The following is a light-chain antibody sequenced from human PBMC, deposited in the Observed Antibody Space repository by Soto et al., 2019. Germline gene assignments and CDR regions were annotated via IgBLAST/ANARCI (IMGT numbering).Light chain of an antibody. J-gene: IGKJ1*01. CDR1: QSLRSTS. V-gene: IGKV3-20*01. CDR3: QQYDSSPRT. Sequence: EIVLTQSPRTLSLSPGERATLSCRASQSLRSTSLAWYQQKPGQAPRLLISGASTRAADIPDRFSGSGSGTDFTLTIGRLEPEDLAVYYCQQYDSSPRTFGQGTKVELK. CDR2: GAS.